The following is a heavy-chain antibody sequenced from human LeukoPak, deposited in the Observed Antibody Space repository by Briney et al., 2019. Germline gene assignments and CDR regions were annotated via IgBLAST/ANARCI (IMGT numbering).Heavy chain of an antibody. CDR3: VRDCGASGCDY. D-gene: IGHD5-12*01. Sequence: PVGSLRHSCAASGFTFSSYWMHCVRQAPGKRPAWVSRISDVGWIINNANSVKGRFTNSRDNAKNTVYLQMNSLGVEDTAVYYCVRDCGASGCDYWGQGTLVTVSS. CDR2: ISDVGWII. CDR1: GFTFSSYW. V-gene: IGHV3-74*01. J-gene: IGHJ4*02.